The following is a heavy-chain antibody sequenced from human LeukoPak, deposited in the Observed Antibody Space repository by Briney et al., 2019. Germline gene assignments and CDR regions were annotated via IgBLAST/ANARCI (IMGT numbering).Heavy chain of an antibody. J-gene: IGHJ3*02. CDR2: IIPGFGTA. CDR1: GGTFSSYV. D-gene: IGHD3-10*01. V-gene: IGHV1-69*13. CDR3: AREPEPAITMVRGEVFDI. Sequence: ASVKVSCKASGGTFSSYVISWVRQAPGQGLELMGGIIPGFGTANYAQKFQGTVTITADVSATTVYMVLNSLRSEDTAVYYCAREPEPAITMVRGEVFDIWGQGTMVIVSS.